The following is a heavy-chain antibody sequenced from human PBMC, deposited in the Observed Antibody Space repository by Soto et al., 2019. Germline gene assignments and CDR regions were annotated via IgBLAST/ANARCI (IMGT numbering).Heavy chain of an antibody. CDR3: ARNSGANFDF. J-gene: IGHJ4*02. D-gene: IGHD2-15*01. CDR1: GDSVSSNSAT. CDR2: TYSRSKWYN. V-gene: IGHV6-1*01. Sequence: PSQTLSLTCAISGDSVSSNSATWNWIRQSPSRGLEWLGRTYSRSKWYNDYALSLKGRITINPDTPKNQFSLHLHSVTPEDTAVYYCARNSGANFDFWGQGTLVTVSS.